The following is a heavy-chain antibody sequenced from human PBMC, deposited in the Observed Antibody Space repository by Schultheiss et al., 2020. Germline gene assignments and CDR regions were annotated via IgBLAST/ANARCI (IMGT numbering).Heavy chain of an antibody. Sequence: GGSLRLSCAASGFTFSSYAMHWVRQAPGKGLEWVAVISYDGSNKYYADSVKGRFTISRDNSKNTLYLQMNSLRAEDTAVYYCARPTDYGGYYYYMDVWGKGTTVTVSS. CDR1: GFTFSSYA. CDR2: ISYDGSNK. CDR3: ARPTDYGGYYYYMDV. D-gene: IGHD4-17*01. V-gene: IGHV3-30*04. J-gene: IGHJ6*03.